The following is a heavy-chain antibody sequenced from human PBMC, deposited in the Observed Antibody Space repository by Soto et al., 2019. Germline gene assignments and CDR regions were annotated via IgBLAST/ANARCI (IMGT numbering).Heavy chain of an antibody. CDR2: IYSSGST. V-gene: IGHV4-4*07. J-gene: IGHJ5*02. Sequence: SETLSLSCTVSGGAINSYYWTWIRQPAGKGLEWIGRIYSSGSTKYNPSLQSQVTMSLDTPKNQFSLRLTSVTAADTAVYYCARGQRFSDWFDPWGQGTLVTVSS. D-gene: IGHD3-3*01. CDR3: ARGQRFSDWFDP. CDR1: GGAINSYY.